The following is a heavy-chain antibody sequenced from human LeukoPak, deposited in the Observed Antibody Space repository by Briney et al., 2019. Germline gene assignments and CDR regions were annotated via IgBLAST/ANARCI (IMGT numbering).Heavy chain of an antibody. V-gene: IGHV4-39*07. D-gene: IGHD3-10*01. J-gene: IGHJ4*02. CDR3: ARGKKRVLLWFGELNE. Sequence: PSETLSLTCSVSGGSITKNGYYWGWIRQSPETGLEWIGSMHYSGSTYYNPSLNSRVTISVDTSKNQFSLKLSSVTAADTAVYYCARGKKRVLLWFGELNEWGQGTLVTVSS. CDR2: MHYSGST. CDR1: GGSITKNGYY.